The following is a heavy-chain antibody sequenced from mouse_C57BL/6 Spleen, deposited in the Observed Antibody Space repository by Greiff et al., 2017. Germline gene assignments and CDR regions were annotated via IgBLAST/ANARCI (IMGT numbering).Heavy chain of an antibody. Sequence: VQLQQSGADLAKPGASVTLSCKASGYTFTSYWMHWVKQRPGQGLEWIGYINPSSGYTKYNQKFKDKATLTADKSSSTAYMQLSSLTYEDSEVYDCARGYYGSSPGWFAYWGQGTLVTVSA. CDR1: GYTFTSYW. V-gene: IGHV1-7*01. J-gene: IGHJ3*01. CDR3: ARGYYGSSPGWFAY. CDR2: INPSSGYT. D-gene: IGHD1-1*01.